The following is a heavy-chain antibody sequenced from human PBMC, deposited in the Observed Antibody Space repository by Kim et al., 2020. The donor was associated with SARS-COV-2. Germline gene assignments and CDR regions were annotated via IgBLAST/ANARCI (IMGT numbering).Heavy chain of an antibody. D-gene: IGHD6-13*01. J-gene: IGHJ4*02. V-gene: IGHV1-3*01. CDR3: ARDRGIAAAGTNY. Sequence: SQKFQARAPLARDTSTRTAYMELSSLRSEDTAVYYCARDRGIAAAGTNYWGQGTLVTVSS.